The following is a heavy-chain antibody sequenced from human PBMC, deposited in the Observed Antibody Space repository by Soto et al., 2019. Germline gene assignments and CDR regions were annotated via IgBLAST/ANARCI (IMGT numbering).Heavy chain of an antibody. CDR1: GYTFTGYY. J-gene: IGHJ4*02. V-gene: IGHV1-2*04. D-gene: IGHD3-9*01. Sequence: ASVKVSCKASGYTFTGYYMHWLRQAPGQGLEWMGWINPNSGGTNYAQKFQGWVTMTRDTSMSTAYMELSRLRSDDTAVYYCARDTSYYDILTGYSPFDYWGQGTLVTVSS. CDR3: ARDTSYYDILTGYSPFDY. CDR2: INPNSGGT.